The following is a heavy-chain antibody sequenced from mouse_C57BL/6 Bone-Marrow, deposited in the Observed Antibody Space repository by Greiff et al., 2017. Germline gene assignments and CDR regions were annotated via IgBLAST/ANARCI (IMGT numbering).Heavy chain of an antibody. CDR3: ARNWDGGLAWFAY. CDR1: GFNIKDYY. CDR2: IDPEDGET. D-gene: IGHD4-1*01. J-gene: IGHJ3*01. V-gene: IGHV14-2*01. Sequence: EVQVVESGAELVKPGASVKLSCTASGFNIKDYYMHWVKQRTEQGLEWIGRIDPEDGETKYAPKFQGKATITADTSSNTAYLQLSSLTSEDTAVYYCARNWDGGLAWFAYWGQGALVTVSA.